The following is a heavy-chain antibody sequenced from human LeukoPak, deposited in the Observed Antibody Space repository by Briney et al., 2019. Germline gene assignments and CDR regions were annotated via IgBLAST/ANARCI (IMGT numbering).Heavy chain of an antibody. CDR2: IHYSGYT. CDR3: ARSPTKRVPEDY. CDR1: GASISSYY. D-gene: IGHD2-2*01. J-gene: IGHJ4*02. V-gene: IGHV4-59*12. Sequence: SETLSLTCTVSGASISSYYWSWIRQPPGKGLEWIGYIHYSGYTNSNPSLKSRVTISVDTSKNQISLRLTSVTAADTAVYYCARSPTKRVPEDYWGQGTLVTVSS.